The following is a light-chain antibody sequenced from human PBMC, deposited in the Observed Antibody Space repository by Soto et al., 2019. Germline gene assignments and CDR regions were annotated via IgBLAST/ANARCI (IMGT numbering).Light chain of an antibody. CDR3: QQYNNWPPT. Sequence: EIVMTQSPATLSVSPGERATLSCRASQSVSGNLAWYQQKPGQAPRLLIYGASTRATGIPARFSGSGSGTEFTVTIRALQSEDFAVDYWQQYNNWPPTFGQGTKVEIK. CDR2: GAS. J-gene: IGKJ1*01. V-gene: IGKV3D-15*01. CDR1: QSVSGN.